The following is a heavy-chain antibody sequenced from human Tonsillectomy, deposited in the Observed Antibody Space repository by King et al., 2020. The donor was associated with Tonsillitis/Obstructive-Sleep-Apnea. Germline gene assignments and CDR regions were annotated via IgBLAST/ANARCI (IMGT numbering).Heavy chain of an antibody. J-gene: IGHJ4*02. Sequence: VQLQQWGAGLLRPSETLSLTCGVYGGSFSGYYWTWIRQTPGKGLEWIGEIDHSGSTNNNPSLKSRVTISVDTSKNQFSLNLNSVTAADTGVYYWARGSVEQDWAFDYWGQGTLVTVSS. V-gene: IGHV4-34*01. CDR1: GGSFSGYY. CDR2: IDHSGST. CDR3: ARGSVEQDWAFDY. D-gene: IGHD3/OR15-3a*01.